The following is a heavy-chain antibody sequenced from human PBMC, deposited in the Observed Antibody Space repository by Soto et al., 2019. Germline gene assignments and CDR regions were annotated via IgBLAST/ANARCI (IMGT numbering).Heavy chain of an antibody. V-gene: IGHV1-18*01. CDR3: AREAAAGTLDY. CDR2: ISAYNGNT. Sequence: VASVKVSCKASGYTFTSYGISWVRQAPGQGLEWMGWISAYNGNTNHAQNLQGRVTVTTDTSTSTAYMELRSLRSDDTAVYYCAREAAAGTLDYWGQGTLVTVSS. CDR1: GYTFTSYG. J-gene: IGHJ4*02. D-gene: IGHD6-13*01.